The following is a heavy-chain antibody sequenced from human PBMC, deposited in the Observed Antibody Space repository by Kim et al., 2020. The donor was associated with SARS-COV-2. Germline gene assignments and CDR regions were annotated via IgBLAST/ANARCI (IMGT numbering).Heavy chain of an antibody. J-gene: IGHJ4*02. V-gene: IGHV3-15*01. CDR2: IRSIREGGAV. Sequence: GGSLRLSCAASGFTFSRVWLSWVRQAPGKGLEWVGRIRSIREGGAVDYAAPVKGRFSIARDDSKNTLYLEMNGLTTEDTAVYHCTTDWERIWGLCDGEACYPASLWGQGTLVTVSS. CDR1: GFTFSRVW. CDR3: TTDWERIWGLCDGEACYPASL. D-gene: IGHD2-21*01.